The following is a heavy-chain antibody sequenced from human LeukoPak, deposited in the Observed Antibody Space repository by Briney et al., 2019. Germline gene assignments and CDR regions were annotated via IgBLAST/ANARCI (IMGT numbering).Heavy chain of an antibody. V-gene: IGHV1-69*06. D-gene: IGHD6-13*01. CDR1: GGSFSAYA. CDR2: IIPMFGTT. J-gene: IGHJ5*02. Sequence: ASVKVSCKASGGSFSAYAFSWVRQAPGQGLQWMGGIIPMFGTTNYAQNFQDRVTISADKSTSTIYLGLSRLRSDDTAMYYCARSFFLDAGHSSSWYWFDPWGQGTLVSVSS. CDR3: ARSFFLDAGHSSSWYWFDP.